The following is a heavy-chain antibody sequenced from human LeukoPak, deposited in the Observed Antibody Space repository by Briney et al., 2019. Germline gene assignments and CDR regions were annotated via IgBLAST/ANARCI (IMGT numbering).Heavy chain of an antibody. J-gene: IGHJ6*03. CDR2: IYYSGST. Sequence: SQTLSLTCTVSGGSISSGGYYWSWIRQHPGKGLEWIGYIYYSGSTYYNPSLKSRVTISVDTSKNQFSLKLSSVTAADTAVYYCARDEWGYYGSGNPGTNYYYYMDVWGKGTTVTVSS. CDR3: ARDEWGYYGSGNPGTNYYYYMDV. D-gene: IGHD3-10*01. V-gene: IGHV4-31*03. CDR1: GGSISSGGYY.